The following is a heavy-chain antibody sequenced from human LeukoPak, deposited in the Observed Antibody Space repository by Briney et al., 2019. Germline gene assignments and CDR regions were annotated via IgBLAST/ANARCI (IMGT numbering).Heavy chain of an antibody. V-gene: IGHV4-59*01. D-gene: IGHD3-16*01. CDR3: ARVSERYDYVWGGRPLPGPFDY. CDR1: GGSISSYY. Sequence: SETLSLTCTVSGGSISSYYWSWIRQPPGKGLEWIGYIYYSGSTNYNPSLKSRVTISVDTSKNQFSLKLSSVTAADTAVYYCARVSERYDYVWGGRPLPGPFDYWGQGTLVTVSS. CDR2: IYYSGST. J-gene: IGHJ4*02.